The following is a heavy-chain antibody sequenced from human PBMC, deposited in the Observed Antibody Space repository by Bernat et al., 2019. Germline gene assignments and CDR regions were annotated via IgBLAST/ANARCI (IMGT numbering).Heavy chain of an antibody. CDR1: EFTFSSYE. V-gene: IGHV3-48*03. CDR3: ARDGGMWNYYYGMDV. D-gene: IGHD3-16*01. Sequence: EVQLVESGGGLVQPGGSLRLSCAASEFTFSSYEMNWVRQAPGKGLEWVSYISSSGSTIYYADSVKGRFTISRDNAKNSLYLQMNSLRAEDTAVYYCARDGGMWNYYYGMDVWGQGTTVTVSS. J-gene: IGHJ6*02. CDR2: ISSSGSTI.